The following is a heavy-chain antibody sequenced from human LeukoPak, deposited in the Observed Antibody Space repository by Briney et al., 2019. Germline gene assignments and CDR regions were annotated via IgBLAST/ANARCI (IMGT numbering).Heavy chain of an antibody. CDR1: GFTFSSYA. D-gene: IGHD1-26*01. Sequence: GRSLRLSCAASGFTFSSYAMHWVRQAPGKGLEWVAVISYDGINKYYADSVKGRFTISRDNSKNTLYLQMNSLRAEDTAVYYCARDRELHFDYWGQGTLVTVSS. J-gene: IGHJ4*02. V-gene: IGHV3-30-3*01. CDR2: ISYDGINK. CDR3: ARDRELHFDY.